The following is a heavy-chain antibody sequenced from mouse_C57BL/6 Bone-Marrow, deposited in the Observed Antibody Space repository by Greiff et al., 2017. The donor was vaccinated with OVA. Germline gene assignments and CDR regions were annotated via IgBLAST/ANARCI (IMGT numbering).Heavy chain of an antibody. CDR1: GYTFTSYW. V-gene: IGHV1-61*01. D-gene: IGHD4-1*02. J-gene: IGHJ2*01. CDR3: VSTLYYFDY. CDR2: IYPSDSET. Sequence: VQLQQPGAELVRPGSSVKLSCKASGYTFTSYWMAWVKQRPGQGLEWIGNIYPSDSETPYNQKFKDKATLTVDKSSSTAYMQLSSLTSEDSAVYYCVSTLYYFDYWGKGTTLTVSS.